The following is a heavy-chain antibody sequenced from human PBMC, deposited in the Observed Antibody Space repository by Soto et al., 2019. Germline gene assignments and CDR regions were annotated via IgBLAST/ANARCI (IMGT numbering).Heavy chain of an antibody. CDR3: ARAGEYCSGGSCYPVYFDY. CDR2: IKQDGSEK. D-gene: IGHD2-15*01. V-gene: IGHV3-7*01. Sequence: VGSLRLSCAASGFTFSSYWMSWVRQAPGKGLEWVANIKQDGSEKYYVDSVKGRFTISRDNAKNSLYLQMNSLRAEDTAVYYCARAGEYCSGGSCYPVYFDYWGQGTLVTVSS. CDR1: GFTFSSYW. J-gene: IGHJ4*02.